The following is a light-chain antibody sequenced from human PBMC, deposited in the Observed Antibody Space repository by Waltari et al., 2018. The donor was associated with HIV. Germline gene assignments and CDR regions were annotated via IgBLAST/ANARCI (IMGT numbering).Light chain of an antibody. Sequence: QSVLTQPPSVSAAPGQKVTISCSGGSSNIGKNYVSWYQQSPGTAPRLLIYENTQRRSGLPERVSGSKSATSATLDITGLQTGDEADYYCASWDSSLSVGVFGGGTRLTVL. CDR1: SSNIGKNY. J-gene: IGLJ3*02. CDR2: ENT. V-gene: IGLV1-51*02. CDR3: ASWDSSLSVGV.